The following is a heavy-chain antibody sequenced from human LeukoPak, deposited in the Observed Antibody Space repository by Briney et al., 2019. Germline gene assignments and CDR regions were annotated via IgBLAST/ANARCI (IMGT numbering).Heavy chain of an antibody. D-gene: IGHD3-3*01. CDR2: IIPIFGTA. CDR3: ARDEGGDFWSGYYGD. V-gene: IGHV1-69*01. Sequence: GSSVKVSCKASGGTFSSYAISWVRQAPGQGLEWMGGIIPIFGTANYAQKFQGRVTITADESTSTAYMELSSLRSEDTAVYYCARDEGGDFWSGYYGDRGQGTLVTVSS. J-gene: IGHJ4*02. CDR1: GGTFSSYA.